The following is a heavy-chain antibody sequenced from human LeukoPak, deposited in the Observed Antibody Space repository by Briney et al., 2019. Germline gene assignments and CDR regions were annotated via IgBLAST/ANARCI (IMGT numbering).Heavy chain of an antibody. V-gene: IGHV4-30-4*01. D-gene: IGHD2-15*01. CDR3: ARVAEGYCSGGSCYDYYFDY. J-gene: IGHJ4*02. CDR2: IYYSGST. Sequence: SETLSLTCTVSDGSISSGDYYWSWIRQPPGKGLEWIGYIYYSGSTYYNPSLKSRVTISVDTSKNQFSLKLSSVTAADTAVYYCARVAEGYCSGGSCYDYYFDYWGQGTLVTVSS. CDR1: DGSISSGDYY.